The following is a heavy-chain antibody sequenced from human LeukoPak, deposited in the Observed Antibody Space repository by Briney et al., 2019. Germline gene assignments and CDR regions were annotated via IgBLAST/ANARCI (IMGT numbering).Heavy chain of an antibody. CDR3: ARLLGYCSSTSCYKYFDY. CDR2: IYYSGST. J-gene: IGHJ4*02. Sequence: SETLSLTCTVSGGSISSYYWSWIRQPPGKGLEWIGYIYYSGSTNYNPSLKSRVTISVDTSKNQFSLKLSSVTAADTAVYYCARLLGYCSSTSCYKYFDYWGQGTLVTVSS. CDR1: GGSISSYY. V-gene: IGHV4-59*12. D-gene: IGHD2-2*02.